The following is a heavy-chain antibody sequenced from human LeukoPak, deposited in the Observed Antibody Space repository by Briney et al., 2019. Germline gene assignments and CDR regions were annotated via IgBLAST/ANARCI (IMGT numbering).Heavy chain of an antibody. D-gene: IGHD1-26*01. CDR3: ARGPSGSYDY. V-gene: IGHV4-30-2*01. Sequence: SQTLSLTCTVSGGSISSGGYYWSWIRQPPGKGLEWIGYIYHSGSTYYNPSLKSRVTISIDTSKNHFSLNLTSVTAADTAVYYCARGPSGSYDYWGQGTLVTVSS. CDR1: GGSISSGGYY. CDR2: IYHSGST. J-gene: IGHJ4*02.